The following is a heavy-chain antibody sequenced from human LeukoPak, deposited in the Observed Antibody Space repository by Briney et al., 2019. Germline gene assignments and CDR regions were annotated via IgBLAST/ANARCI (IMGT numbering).Heavy chain of an antibody. D-gene: IGHD1-26*01. CDR2: ISYDGGNK. CDR1: GFSFSNYA. V-gene: IGHV3-30-3*01. J-gene: IGHJ4*02. Sequence: AGGSLRLSCAASGFSFSNYAMHWVRQAPGKGLEWVAFISYDGGNKYYADSVKGRFTISRDNPKNTLYLQMNSLRVEDTAVYYCVRQKKSHGNFDYWGQGTLVTVSS. CDR3: VRQKKSHGNFDY.